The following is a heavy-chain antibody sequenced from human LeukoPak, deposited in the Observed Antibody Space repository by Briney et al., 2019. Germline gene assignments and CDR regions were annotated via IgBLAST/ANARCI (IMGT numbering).Heavy chain of an antibody. CDR2: TYYRSKWSF. Sequence: SQTLSLTCAISGDSTFTNNVAWNWLRQSPSRGLEWLGRTYYRSKWSFDYAVSVKSRITINADTSKNQFSLQLSSVTPEDTAVYYCARGKYTSFDNWGQGTLVTVSS. D-gene: IGHD6-6*01. J-gene: IGHJ4*02. CDR1: GDSTFTNNVA. V-gene: IGHV6-1*01. CDR3: ARGKYTSFDN.